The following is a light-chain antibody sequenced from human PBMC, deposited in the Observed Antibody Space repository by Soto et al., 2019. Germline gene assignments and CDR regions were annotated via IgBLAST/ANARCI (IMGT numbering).Light chain of an antibody. CDR2: GNN. CDR1: SSNIGTGYD. V-gene: IGLV1-40*01. CDR3: QSYDSSLSAVV. J-gene: IGLJ2*01. Sequence: QSVLTQPPSVSGAPGQRVTISCSGSSSNIGTGYDVHWYKHIPGTAPKVLIYGNNNRPSGVPDRFSGSKSGTSASLAISGLQAEDEADYYCQSYDSSLSAVVFGGGTKLTVL.